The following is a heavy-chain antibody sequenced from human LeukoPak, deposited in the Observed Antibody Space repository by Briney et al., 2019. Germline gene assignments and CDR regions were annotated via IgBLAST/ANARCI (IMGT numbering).Heavy chain of an antibody. CDR2: ISGSGGST. Sequence: GGSLRLSCAASGFTFSSYAMSWVRQAPGKGLEWVSAISGSGGSTYYADSVKGRFTISRDNSKNTLYLQMNSLRAEDTAVYYCAKGRVASDSSGYYSYYYYGVDVWGQGTTVTVSS. CDR1: GFTFSSYA. D-gene: IGHD3-22*01. CDR3: AKGRVASDSSGYYSYYYYGVDV. V-gene: IGHV3-23*01. J-gene: IGHJ6*02.